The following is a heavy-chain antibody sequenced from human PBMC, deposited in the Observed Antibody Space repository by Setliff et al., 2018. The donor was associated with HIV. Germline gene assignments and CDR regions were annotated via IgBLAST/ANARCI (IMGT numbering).Heavy chain of an antibody. Sequence: ASVKVSCKASGYTFTDYFMHWVRQAPGQGLEWMGWINPNSGGTNYAQKFQGRVTMTRDTSIITAYMELSSLTSADTAVYYCARDTVKATFSDYWGQGTLVTVSS. CDR1: GYTFTDYF. CDR3: ARDTVKATFSDY. D-gene: IGHD4-17*01. CDR2: INPNSGGT. V-gene: IGHV1-2*02. J-gene: IGHJ4*02.